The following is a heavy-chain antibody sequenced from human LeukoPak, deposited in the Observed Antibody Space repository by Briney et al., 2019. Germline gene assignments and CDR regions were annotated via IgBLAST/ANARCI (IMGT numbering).Heavy chain of an antibody. CDR2: ISWNSGSI. V-gene: IGHV3-9*01. J-gene: IGHJ6*02. CDR3: AKVHGGKGFYYYYGMDV. Sequence: GGSLRLSCAASGFTFDDYAMHWVRQAPGKGLEWVSGISWNSGSIGYADSVKGRFTISRDNAKNSLYLQMNSLRAEDTALYYCAKVHGGKGFYYYYGMDVWGQGTTVTVSS. D-gene: IGHD4-23*01. CDR1: GFTFDDYA.